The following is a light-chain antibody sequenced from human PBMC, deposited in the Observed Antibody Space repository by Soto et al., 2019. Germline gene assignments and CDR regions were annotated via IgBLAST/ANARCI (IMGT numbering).Light chain of an antibody. CDR2: GAS. CDR3: QQRTSWPPWT. V-gene: IGKV3-11*01. Sequence: EIVMTQSPATLSVSPGGRATLSCRASQSISDTLAWYQQKPGQAPRLLIYGASSRATGIPDRFSGSGSGTDFTLTISSLEPEDFAVYYCQQRTSWPPWTFGQGTKVDIK. CDR1: QSISDT. J-gene: IGKJ1*01.